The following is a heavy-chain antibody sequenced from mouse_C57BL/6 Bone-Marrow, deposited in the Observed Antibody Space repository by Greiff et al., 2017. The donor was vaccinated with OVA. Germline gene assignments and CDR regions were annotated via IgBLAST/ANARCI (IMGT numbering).Heavy chain of an antibody. V-gene: IGHV1-64*01. CDR2: IHPNSGST. Sequence: QVQLQQPGAELVKPGASVKLSCKASGYTFTSYWMHWVKQRPGQGLEWIGMIHPNSGSTNYNEKFKSKATLTVDKSSSTACMQLSSLTSEDSAVYYCAREDSFYAMDYWGQGTSVTVSS. CDR3: AREDSFYAMDY. J-gene: IGHJ4*01. CDR1: GYTFTSYW. D-gene: IGHD1-2*01.